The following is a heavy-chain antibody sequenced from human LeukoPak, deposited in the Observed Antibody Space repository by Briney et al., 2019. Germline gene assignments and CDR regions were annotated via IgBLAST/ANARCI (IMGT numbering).Heavy chain of an antibody. J-gene: IGHJ6*02. V-gene: IGHV4-31*03. CDR2: IYYSGST. D-gene: IGHD3-3*01. CDR3: ASGEASITIFGVVINGMDV. Sequence: PSQTLSLTCTVSGGSISSGGYYWSWIPQHPGKGLEWIGYIYYSGSTYYNPSLKSRVTISVDTSKNQFSLKLSSVTAADTAVYYCASGEASITIFGVVINGMDVWGQGTTVTVSS. CDR1: GGSISSGGYY.